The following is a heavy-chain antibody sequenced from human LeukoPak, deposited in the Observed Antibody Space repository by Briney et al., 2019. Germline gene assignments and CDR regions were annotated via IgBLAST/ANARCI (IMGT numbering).Heavy chain of an antibody. CDR2: ISGSGGST. CDR1: GFTLSSYA. CDR3: ATFTSGWSLGY. D-gene: IGHD6-19*01. V-gene: IGHV3-23*01. J-gene: IGHJ4*02. Sequence: GGSLRLSCAASGFTLSSYAMSWVRQAPGKGLEWVSGISGSGGSTYYADSVKGRFTISRDNSKNTLHLQMNSLRAEDTAIYYCATFTSGWSLGYWGQGTLVTVSS.